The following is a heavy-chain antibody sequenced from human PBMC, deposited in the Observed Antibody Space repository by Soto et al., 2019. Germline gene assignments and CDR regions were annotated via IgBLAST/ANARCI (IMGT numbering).Heavy chain of an antibody. J-gene: IGHJ4*02. V-gene: IGHV1-69*01. CDR2: TIPVLGVG. D-gene: IGHD5-18*01. CDR3: AREAGYTYGYVFDY. Sequence: QVQLVQSGAEVKKPGSSVKVSCKASGGTFGNHAISWVRQAPGQGLEWLGGTIPVLGVGDNAQNFQGRVTITADASTSTADLELSSLRSEDTALYYWAREAGYTYGYVFDYWCQGTLVTVSS. CDR1: GGTFGNHA.